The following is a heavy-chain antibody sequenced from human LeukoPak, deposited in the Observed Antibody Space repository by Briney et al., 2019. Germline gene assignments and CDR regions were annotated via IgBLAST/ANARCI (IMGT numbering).Heavy chain of an antibody. V-gene: IGHV4-59*01. CDR3: ARAGGIYDFWSGYYPSNFDY. CDR2: IYYSGST. J-gene: IGHJ4*02. CDR1: GGSISSYY. Sequence: SETLSLTCTVSGGSISSYYWSWIRQPPGKGLEWVGSIYYSGSTNYNPSLKSRVTISVDTSKNQFSLKLSSVTAADTAVYYCARAGGIYDFWSGYYPSNFDYWGQGTLVTVSS. D-gene: IGHD3-3*01.